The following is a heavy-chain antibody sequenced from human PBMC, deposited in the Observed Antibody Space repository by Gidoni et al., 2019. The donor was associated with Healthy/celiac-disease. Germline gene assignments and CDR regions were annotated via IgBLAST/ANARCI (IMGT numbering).Heavy chain of an antibody. Sequence: QVQLVQSGAEVKKPGASVKVSCKASGYTFTSYGISWVRQAPGQGLEWMGWISAYNGNTNYAQKLQGRVTMTTDTSTSTAYMELRSLRSDDTAVYYCARDRSDIVVVPAARTLDYWGQGTLVTVSS. CDR1: GYTFTSYG. CDR3: ARDRSDIVVVPAARTLDY. J-gene: IGHJ4*02. CDR2: ISAYNGNT. V-gene: IGHV1-18*01. D-gene: IGHD2-2*01.